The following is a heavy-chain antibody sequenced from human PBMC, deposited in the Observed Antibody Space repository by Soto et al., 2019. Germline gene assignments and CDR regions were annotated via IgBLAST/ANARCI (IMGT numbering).Heavy chain of an antibody. J-gene: IGHJ4*02. CDR1: GFTFSSYW. CDR2: IKGDGSRT. Sequence: VQLVESGGGLVQPGGSLRLACAASGFTFSSYWMHWVRQAPGKGLVWVSRIKGDGSRTDYADSVRGRFAVSRDNAENTVFLQMNSLRAEDMAVYYCARGASGRYYVDYWGQGTMVTVSS. D-gene: IGHD1-26*01. CDR3: ARGASGRYYVDY. V-gene: IGHV3-74*01.